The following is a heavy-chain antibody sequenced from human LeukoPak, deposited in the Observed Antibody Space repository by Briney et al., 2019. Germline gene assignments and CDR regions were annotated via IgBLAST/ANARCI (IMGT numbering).Heavy chain of an antibody. CDR1: GVSISSYY. Sequence: PSETLSLTCTVSGVSISSYYWSWIRQPPGKGLEWIGYIYYSGSTNYNPSLKSRVTISVDTSKNQFSLKLRSVTAADTAVYYCARTTEGGYSYGYFYYYYMDVWGKGTTVTISS. J-gene: IGHJ6*03. D-gene: IGHD5-18*01. CDR2: IYYSGST. CDR3: ARTTEGGYSYGYFYYYYMDV. V-gene: IGHV4-59*01.